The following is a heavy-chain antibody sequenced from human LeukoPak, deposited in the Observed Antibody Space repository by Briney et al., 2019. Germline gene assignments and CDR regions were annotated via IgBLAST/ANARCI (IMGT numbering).Heavy chain of an antibody. CDR2: ISTSSNYI. J-gene: IGHJ4*02. D-gene: IGHD6-6*01. CDR1: GFTFSTYS. V-gene: IGHV3-21*01. Sequence: GGSLRLSCAASGFTFSTYSMNWVRQAPGKGLEWVSSISTSSNYIYYADSVKGRFTISRDNAKNSLYLQMNSLRAEDTAVYYCAREASIVVRCSDYWGQGTLVTVSS. CDR3: AREASIVVRCSDY.